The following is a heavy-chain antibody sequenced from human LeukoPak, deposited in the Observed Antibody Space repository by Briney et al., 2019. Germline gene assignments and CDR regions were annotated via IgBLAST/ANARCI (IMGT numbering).Heavy chain of an antibody. CDR3: ARDRLQLPLDV. V-gene: IGHV1-46*01. J-gene: IGHJ6*02. Sequence: ASVKVSCKASGYTFTSYYMHWVRQAPGQGLEWMGIINPSGGSTSYAQKFQGRVTMTRDTSTSTVYMELSGLRSEDTAVCYCARDRLQLPLDVWGQGTTVTVSS. CDR2: INPSGGST. CDR1: GYTFTSYY. D-gene: IGHD5-24*01.